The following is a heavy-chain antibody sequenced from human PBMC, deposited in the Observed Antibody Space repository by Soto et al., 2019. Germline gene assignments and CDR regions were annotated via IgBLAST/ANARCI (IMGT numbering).Heavy chain of an antibody. J-gene: IGHJ5*02. Sequence: PGGSLRLSCVASGFTFSDHYMTWIRQAPGKGLEWLSYISTSSSYTNYADSVKSRLTITKDTSKNQVVLTMTNMDPVDTATYYCAHAPGIAVTTNWFDPWGQGILVTVSS. CDR1: GFTFSDHY. D-gene: IGHD6-19*01. CDR3: AHAPGIAVTTNWFDP. V-gene: IGHV3-11*03. CDR2: ISTSSSYT.